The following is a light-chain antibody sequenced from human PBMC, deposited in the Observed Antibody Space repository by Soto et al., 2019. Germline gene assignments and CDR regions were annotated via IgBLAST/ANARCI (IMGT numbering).Light chain of an antibody. V-gene: IGLV6-57*03. J-gene: IGLJ3*02. CDR3: HSYDASNWV. Sequence: NFMLTQPHSVSESPGKTVTISCTRSSGSIASNYVQWYQQRPGSAPTTVIYEDNQRPSGVPDRFSGTIDSSSNSASLTISGLKTEDEADYSCHSYDASNWVFGGGTKLTVL. CDR1: SGSIASNY. CDR2: EDN.